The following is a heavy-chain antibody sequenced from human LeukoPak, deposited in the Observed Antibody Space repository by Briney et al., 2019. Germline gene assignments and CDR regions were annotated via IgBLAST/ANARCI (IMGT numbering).Heavy chain of an antibody. CDR1: GFTFSRYW. CDR3: ARGDYYDSSGYFIDAFDI. CDR2: IRQDGSAK. V-gene: IGHV3-7*04. D-gene: IGHD3-22*01. J-gene: IGHJ3*02. Sequence: GGSLRLSCAASGFTFSRYWMSWVRQAPGKGLEWVGNIRQDGSAKYYLDSVKGRFTISRDNAKNSLYLQMNSPRAEDTAVYYCARGDYYDSSGYFIDAFDIWGQGTKVTVSS.